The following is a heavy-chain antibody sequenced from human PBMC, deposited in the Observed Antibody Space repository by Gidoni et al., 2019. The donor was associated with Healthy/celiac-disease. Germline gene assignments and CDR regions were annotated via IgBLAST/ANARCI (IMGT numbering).Heavy chain of an antibody. D-gene: IGHD3-10*01. J-gene: IGHJ6*02. Sequence: QVQLVESGGGVVQPGRSLRLSCAASGFTFSSYGMPWVRQAPGKGLEWVAVISYDGSNKYYADSVKGRFTISRDNSKNTLYLQMNSLRAEDTAVYYCARDRTVSGSEPWGYYYYGMDVWGQGTTVTVSS. CDR2: ISYDGSNK. CDR1: GFTFSSYG. CDR3: ARDRTVSGSEPWGYYYYGMDV. V-gene: IGHV3-30*03.